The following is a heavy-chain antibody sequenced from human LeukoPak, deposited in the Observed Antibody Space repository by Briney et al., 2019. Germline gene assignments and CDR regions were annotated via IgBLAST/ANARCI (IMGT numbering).Heavy chain of an antibody. Sequence: GRSLRLSCAASGFTFDDYAMHWVRQAPGKGLEWVSGISWNSGSIGYADSVKGRFTISRDNAKNSLYLQMNSLRAEDTALYYCAKVRGVTSYYFDYWGQGTLVTVSS. CDR3: AKVRGVTSYYFDY. D-gene: IGHD3-10*01. CDR1: GFTFDDYA. J-gene: IGHJ4*02. CDR2: ISWNSGSI. V-gene: IGHV3-9*01.